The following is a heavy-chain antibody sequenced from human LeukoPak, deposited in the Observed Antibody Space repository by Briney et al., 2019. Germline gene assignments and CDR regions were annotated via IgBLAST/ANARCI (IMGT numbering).Heavy chain of an antibody. CDR3: ARVRGITIFGVDPPTPEYYYYYGMDV. D-gene: IGHD3-3*01. J-gene: IGHJ6*02. Sequence: GRSLRLSCAASGFTFSSYAMHWVRQAPGKGLEWVAVISYDGSNKYYADSVKGRFTISRDNSKNTLYLQMNSLRAEDTAVYYCARVRGITIFGVDPPTPEYYYYYGMDVWGQGTTVTVSS. V-gene: IGHV3-30-3*01. CDR2: ISYDGSNK. CDR1: GFTFSSYA.